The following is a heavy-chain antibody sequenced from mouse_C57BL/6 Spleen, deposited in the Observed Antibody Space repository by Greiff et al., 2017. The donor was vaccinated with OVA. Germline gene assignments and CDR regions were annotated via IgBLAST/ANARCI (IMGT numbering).Heavy chain of an antibody. Sequence: QVQLQQPGAELVRPGTSVKLSCKASGYTFTSYWMHWVNQRPGQGLEWIGVIDPSDSYTNYNQKFQGKATLTVDTSSSTAYMQLSSLTSADSAVYYCARRGGYGYPFDYWGQGTTLTVSS. CDR2: IDPSDSYT. V-gene: IGHV1-59*01. D-gene: IGHD2-2*01. J-gene: IGHJ2*01. CDR3: ARRGGYGYPFDY. CDR1: GYTFTSYW.